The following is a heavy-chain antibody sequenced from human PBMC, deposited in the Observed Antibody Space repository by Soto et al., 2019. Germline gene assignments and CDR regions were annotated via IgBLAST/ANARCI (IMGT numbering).Heavy chain of an antibody. CDR2: ITIRTGNV. J-gene: IGHJ4*01. CDR3: VRDRDLYRDMFHADL. D-gene: IGHD3-10*02. V-gene: IGHV3-48*02. Sequence: GGSLRLSWEASGVTIGDCSMNWVRQAPGKGLEWLAYITIRTGNVLYADSVRGRFTISADNAENSVILQMNSLRDEDSAVYFCVRDRDLYRDMFHADLWGQGTLVTVSS. CDR1: GVTIGDCS.